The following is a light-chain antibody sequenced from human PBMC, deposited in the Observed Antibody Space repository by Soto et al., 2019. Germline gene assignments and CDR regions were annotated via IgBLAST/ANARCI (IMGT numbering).Light chain of an antibody. CDR3: LQSYSNTLT. V-gene: IGKV1-39*01. CDR2: AAS. Sequence: DIQMTQSPSSLSASVGDRVTITCRGSQTISTYLNWYQQKPGQAPKLLIYAASSLQSGVPSRFSGSGSGTDFTLAISSLQPEDFATYYCLQSYSNTLTFGQGTRLEIK. J-gene: IGKJ5*01. CDR1: QTISTY.